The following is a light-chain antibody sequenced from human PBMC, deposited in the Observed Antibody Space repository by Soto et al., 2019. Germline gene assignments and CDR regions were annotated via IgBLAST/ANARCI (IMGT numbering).Light chain of an antibody. Sequence: QSALTQPRSVSGSPGQSVTISCTGTSSDLGGYNYVSWYQQHPGKAPKLMIYDVSKRPSGVPDRFSGSKSGNTASLTISGLQAEDEADYYCCSYAGSYTYVVFGGGTKVTVL. CDR3: CSYAGSYTYVV. CDR1: SSDLGGYNY. CDR2: DVS. J-gene: IGLJ2*01. V-gene: IGLV2-11*01.